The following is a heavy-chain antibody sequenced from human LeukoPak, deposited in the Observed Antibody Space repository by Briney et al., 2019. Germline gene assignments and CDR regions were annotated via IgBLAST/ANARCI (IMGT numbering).Heavy chain of an antibody. V-gene: IGHV4-39*01. CDR2: IYYSGST. CDR1: GGSFSDYY. J-gene: IGHJ3*02. CDR3: ARHKYSSGWPPEGAFDI. Sequence: SETLSLTCAVYGGSFSDYYWGWIRQPPRKGLEWIASIYYSGSTYYNPSLKSRVTISVDTSKNQFSLKLSSVTAADTAVYYCARHKYSSGWPPEGAFDIWGQGTMVTVSS. D-gene: IGHD6-19*01.